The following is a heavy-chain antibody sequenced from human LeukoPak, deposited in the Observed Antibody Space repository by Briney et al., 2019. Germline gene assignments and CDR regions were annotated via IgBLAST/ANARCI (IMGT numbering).Heavy chain of an antibody. CDR3: ARYCSGGSCYPYYFDY. J-gene: IGHJ4*02. CDR2: ISSSSSYI. D-gene: IGHD2-15*01. CDR1: GFTFSSYS. V-gene: IGHV3-21*01. Sequence: NPGGSLRLSCAASGFTFSSYSMNWVRQAPGKGLEWVSSISSSSSYIYYADSVKGRFTISRDNAKNSLYLQMNSLRAEDTAVYYCARYCSGGSCYPYYFDYWGQGTLVTVSS.